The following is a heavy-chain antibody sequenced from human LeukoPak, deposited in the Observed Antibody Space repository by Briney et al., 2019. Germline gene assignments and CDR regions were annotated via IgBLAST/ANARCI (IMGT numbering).Heavy chain of an antibody. CDR1: GFTFSSYS. J-gene: IGHJ4*02. Sequence: GGSLRLSCAASGFTFSSYSMNWVRQAPGKGLEWVANIKTDGSQIYYVDSVKGRFTISRDNAKNSLYLQMNSLRAGDTAVYYCARDLNWETYWGQGTLVSVSS. CDR2: IKTDGSQI. V-gene: IGHV3-7*01. CDR3: ARDLNWETY. D-gene: IGHD7-27*01.